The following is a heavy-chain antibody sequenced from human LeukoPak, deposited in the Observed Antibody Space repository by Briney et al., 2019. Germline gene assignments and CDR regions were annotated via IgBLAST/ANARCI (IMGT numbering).Heavy chain of an antibody. V-gene: IGHV1-18*01. CDR2: ISPDNGYT. CDR1: GYKFRSYD. J-gene: IGHJ4*02. CDR3: ARYNGYDWGYLDY. D-gene: IGHD3-16*01. Sequence: GASVKVSCKASGYKFRSYDIIWVRQAPGQGLECMGWISPDNGYTNSAHKIQGRVTMTADTSTSTAYMELRSLRSDDTAVYYCARYNGYDWGYLDYWGQGTLVTVFS.